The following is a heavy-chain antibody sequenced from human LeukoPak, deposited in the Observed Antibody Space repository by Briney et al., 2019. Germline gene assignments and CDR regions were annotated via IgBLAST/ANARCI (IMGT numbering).Heavy chain of an antibody. CDR1: GGSFSGYY. CDR2: INHSGST. D-gene: IGHD3-10*01. CDR3: ARGRGWFGEVLPSKTFDY. V-gene: IGHV4-34*01. J-gene: IGHJ4*02. Sequence: PSETLSLTCAVYGGSFSGYYWSWIRQPPGKGLEWIGEINHSGSTNYNPSLKSRVTISVDTSKNQFSLKLSSVTAADTAVYYCARGRGWFGEVLPSKTFDYWGQGTLVTVSS.